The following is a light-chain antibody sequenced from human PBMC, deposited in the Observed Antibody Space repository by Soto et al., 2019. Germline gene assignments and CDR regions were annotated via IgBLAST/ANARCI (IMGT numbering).Light chain of an antibody. V-gene: IGLV1-44*01. CDR2: TTN. CDR1: SSNIGTSS. Sequence: QSVLTQPHSASGTPGQRVTISCSGSSSNIGTSSVHWFQQLPGTAPKLLISTTNQRPSGVPERFSCSKSGTSASLAISGLQSEDEADYYCAAWDDSLNGHVFGTGTKVTV. J-gene: IGLJ1*01. CDR3: AAWDDSLNGHV.